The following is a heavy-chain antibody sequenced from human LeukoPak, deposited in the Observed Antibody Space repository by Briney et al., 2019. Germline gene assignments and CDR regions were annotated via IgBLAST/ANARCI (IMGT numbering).Heavy chain of an antibody. CDR3: VRSVYNWNDVDY. CDR1: GFTFSDYY. V-gene: IGHV3-11*01. Sequence: GGSLRLPCAASGFTFSDYYMSWIRQAPGKGLEWVSYISSTVITVYYADSVTGRFTISRDNAKNSLYLQMNSLRAEDTAVYYCVRSVYNWNDVDYWGQGTLVTVSS. J-gene: IGHJ4*02. D-gene: IGHD1-20*01. CDR2: ISSTVITV.